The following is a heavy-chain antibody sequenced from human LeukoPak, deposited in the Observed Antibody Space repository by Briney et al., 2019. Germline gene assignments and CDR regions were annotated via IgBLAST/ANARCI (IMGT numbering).Heavy chain of an antibody. Sequence: SVKVSCKASGGTFSSYAISWVRQAPGQGLEWMGGIIPIFGTANYAQKFQGRVTITADESTSTAYMELSSLRSEDTAVYYCASGPVRPTFYYYGMDVWGQGTTVTVSS. V-gene: IGHV1-69*13. D-gene: IGHD1-1*01. CDR3: ASGPVRPTFYYYGMDV. CDR2: IIPIFGTA. J-gene: IGHJ6*02. CDR1: GGTFSSYA.